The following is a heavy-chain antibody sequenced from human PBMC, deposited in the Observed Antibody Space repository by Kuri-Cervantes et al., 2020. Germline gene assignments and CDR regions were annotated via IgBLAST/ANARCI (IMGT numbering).Heavy chain of an antibody. D-gene: IGHD7-27*01. J-gene: IGHJ5*02. CDR3: ARGRLGMRANWFDP. Sequence: GSLRLSCAVYGGSFSGYYWSWIRQPPGKGLEWIGEINHVGSTNYNPSLKSRVTISVDTSKNQFSLKLSSVTAADTAVYYCARGRLGMRANWFDPWGQGSLVTVSS. CDR2: INHVGST. V-gene: IGHV4-34*01. CDR1: GGSFSGYY.